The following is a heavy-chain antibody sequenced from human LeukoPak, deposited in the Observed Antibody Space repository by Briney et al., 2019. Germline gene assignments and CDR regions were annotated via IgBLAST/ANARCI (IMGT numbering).Heavy chain of an antibody. V-gene: IGHV5-51*01. CDR3: ARSSGASDY. CDR2: IYPRDSDT. Sequence: GESLKISCKGFGYSFSTYWIAWVRQMPGKGLEWMGIIYPRDSDTRYSPSFQGQVTISADKSISTAYLHWSSLKASDTVIYYCARSSGASDYWGQGTLVSVSS. CDR1: GYSFSTYW. J-gene: IGHJ4*02. D-gene: IGHD2-15*01.